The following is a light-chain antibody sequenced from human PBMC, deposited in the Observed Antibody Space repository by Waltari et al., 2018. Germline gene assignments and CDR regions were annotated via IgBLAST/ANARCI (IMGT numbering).Light chain of an antibody. CDR1: QSLTKRY. Sequence: TLSCRASQSLTKRYLAWYQQKPGQAPRLLIYGASSRAAGIPDRFSGSGSGTDFTLTISRLEPEDFAVYYCQQYGSSILYTFGQGTKLEIK. CDR3: QQYGSSILYT. CDR2: GAS. V-gene: IGKV3-20*01. J-gene: IGKJ2*01.